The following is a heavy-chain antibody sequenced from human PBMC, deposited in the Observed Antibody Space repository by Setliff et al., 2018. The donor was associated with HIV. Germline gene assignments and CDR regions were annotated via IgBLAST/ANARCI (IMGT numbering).Heavy chain of an antibody. Sequence: ETLSLTCGVSGYSISSGYYWGWIRQPPGKGLEWIGSIYHNGITYYNPSLKSRVTISVDTSQSQFSLKLSSVTAADTAVYYCARAADSSGYFLGNWFDPWGQGTLVTVSS. CDR2: IYHNGIT. J-gene: IGHJ5*02. V-gene: IGHV4-38-2*01. CDR3: ARAADSSGYFLGNWFDP. CDR1: GYSISSGYY. D-gene: IGHD3-22*01.